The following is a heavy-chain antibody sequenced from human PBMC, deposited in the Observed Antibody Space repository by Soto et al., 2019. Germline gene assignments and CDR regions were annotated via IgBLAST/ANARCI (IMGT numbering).Heavy chain of an antibody. J-gene: IGHJ6*02. V-gene: IGHV4-34*01. CDR3: ARHSNSPLFGLDV. CDR1: GGSFSDYY. D-gene: IGHD6-13*01. Sequence: SETLSLTCAVYGGSFSDYYWTWIRQPPGKGLEWIGEITHSGGTNYNPSLKSRITMSVDTSKNQFSLKLSSVTAADTAVYYCARHSNSPLFGLDVWGQGTTVSVTS. CDR2: ITHSGGT.